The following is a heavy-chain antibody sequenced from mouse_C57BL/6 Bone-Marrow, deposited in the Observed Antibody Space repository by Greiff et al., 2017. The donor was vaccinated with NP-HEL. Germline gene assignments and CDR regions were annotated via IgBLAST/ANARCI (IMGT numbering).Heavy chain of an antibody. Sequence: VQLQQSGPELVKPGASVKISCKASGYAFSSSWMNWVKQRPGKGLEWIGRIYPGDGDTNYNGKFKGKATLTADKSSSTAYMQLSSLTSEDSAVYFCALYYYGSKYFDYWGQGTTLTVSS. J-gene: IGHJ2*01. CDR3: ALYYYGSKYFDY. CDR1: GYAFSSSW. V-gene: IGHV1-82*01. D-gene: IGHD1-1*01. CDR2: IYPGDGDT.